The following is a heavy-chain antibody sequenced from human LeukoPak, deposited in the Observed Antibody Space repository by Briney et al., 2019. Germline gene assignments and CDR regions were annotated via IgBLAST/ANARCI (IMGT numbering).Heavy chain of an antibody. CDR3: ARDLDYYDSTRFDY. CDR1: GFTFSSYS. D-gene: IGHD3-22*01. Sequence: PGGSLRLSCAASGFTFSSYSMNWVRQAPGKGLEWVSYISSSISTIYYADSVKGRFTISRDNAKNSLYLQMNSLRAEDTAVYYCARDLDYYDSTRFDYWGQGTLVTVSS. J-gene: IGHJ4*02. CDR2: ISSSISTI. V-gene: IGHV3-48*04.